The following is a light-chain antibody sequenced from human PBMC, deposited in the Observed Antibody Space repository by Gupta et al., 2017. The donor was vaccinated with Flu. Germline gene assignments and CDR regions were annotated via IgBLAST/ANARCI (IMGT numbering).Light chain of an antibody. CDR1: LSISNW. CDR3: QQDDTVSLT. CDR2: KAS. Sequence: PSTLSASVGDKVTITCRASLSISNWLAWYQQKPGKAPKILINKASSLESGVPSRFNGSGSGTEFTLTISSLQPDDFATYYCQQDDTVSLTFGGGTEVEIK. V-gene: IGKV1-5*03. J-gene: IGKJ4*01.